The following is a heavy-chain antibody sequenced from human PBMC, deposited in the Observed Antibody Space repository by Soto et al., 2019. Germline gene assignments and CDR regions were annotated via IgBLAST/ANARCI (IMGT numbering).Heavy chain of an antibody. V-gene: IGHV4-38-2*02. CDR1: GYSISSGYY. D-gene: IGHD2-2*01. Sequence: SETLSLTCAVSGYSISSGYYWGWIRQPPGKGLEWIGSIFHSGSTYYNPSLKSRVTISVDTSTNQFSLKLSSETGADTAVYFCARDYGYCSSSTCRDFWGQGTLVTVTS. CDR2: IFHSGST. J-gene: IGHJ4*02. CDR3: ARDYGYCSSSTCRDF.